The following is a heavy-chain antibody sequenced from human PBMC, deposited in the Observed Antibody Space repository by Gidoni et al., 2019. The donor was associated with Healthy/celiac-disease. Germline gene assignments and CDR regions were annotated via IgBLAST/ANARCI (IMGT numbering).Heavy chain of an antibody. D-gene: IGHD5-12*01. V-gene: IGHV4-34*01. CDR3: ARGGRWLHGGVDY. Sequence: QVQLQQWGAGLLKPSETLSLTCAVYGGSFSGYYWSWIRQPPGKGLEWIGEINHSGSTNYNPSLKSRVTISVDTSKNQFSLKLSSVTAADTAVYYCARGGRWLHGGVDYWGQGTLVTVSS. CDR2: INHSGST. CDR1: GGSFSGYY. J-gene: IGHJ4*02.